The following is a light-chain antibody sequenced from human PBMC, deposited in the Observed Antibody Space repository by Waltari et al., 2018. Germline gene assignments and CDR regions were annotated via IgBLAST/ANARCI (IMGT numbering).Light chain of an antibody. CDR3: CSYAGSSTWV. V-gene: IGLV2-23*01. CDR2: EGS. J-gene: IGLJ3*02. Sequence: QSALTQPAPVPGSPGQSIPIPCTGTSSDVGSYTLVSWYHQHPGKAPKLMIYEGSKRPSGVSNRFSGSKSGNTASLTISGLQAEDEADYYCCSYAGSSTWVFGGGTKLTVL. CDR1: SSDVGSYTL.